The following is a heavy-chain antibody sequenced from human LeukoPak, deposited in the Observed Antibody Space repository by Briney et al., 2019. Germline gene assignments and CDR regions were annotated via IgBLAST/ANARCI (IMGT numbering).Heavy chain of an antibody. CDR1: GGSISSYY. CDR3: ARVAHYGMDV. V-gene: IGHV4-59*01. CDR2: IYYSGST. J-gene: IGHJ6*02. Sequence: TPSETLSLTCTVSGGSISSYYWSWLRQPPGKGLEWIGYIYYSGSTNYNPSLKSRVTISVDTSKNQFSLKLSSVTAADTAVYYCARVAHYGMDVWGQGTTVTVSS.